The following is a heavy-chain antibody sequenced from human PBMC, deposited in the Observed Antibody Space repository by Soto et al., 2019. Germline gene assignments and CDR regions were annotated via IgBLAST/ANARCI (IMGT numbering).Heavy chain of an antibody. CDR2: ISAYNGNT. V-gene: IGHV1-18*01. CDR1: GYTFTSYG. J-gene: IGHJ1*01. D-gene: IGHD3-22*01. Sequence: GASVKVSCKASGYTFTSYGISWVRQAPGQGLEWMGWISAYNGNTNYAQKLQGRVTMTTDTSTSTAHMELRSLRSDDTAVYYCAREASGLYFQHWGQGTLVTVSS. CDR3: AREASGLYFQH.